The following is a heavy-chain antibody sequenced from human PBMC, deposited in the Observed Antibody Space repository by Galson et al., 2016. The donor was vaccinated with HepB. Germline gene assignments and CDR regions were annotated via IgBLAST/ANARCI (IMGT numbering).Heavy chain of an antibody. D-gene: IGHD6-13*01. CDR1: GYSFVNHW. CDR2: IDPRDSYT. CDR3: ATYRRSLAAAGPTSPFDHYHGLDV. J-gene: IGHJ6*02. Sequence: QSGAEVTKPGESLRISCQGSGYSFVNHWITWVRQMPGKGLELMGRIDPRDSYTHYSPSFEGHVTISADQSSNTAYLQWTRLAASDTAIYYCATYRRSLAAAGPTSPFDHYHGLDVWGRGTTVTVSS. V-gene: IGHV5-10-1*01.